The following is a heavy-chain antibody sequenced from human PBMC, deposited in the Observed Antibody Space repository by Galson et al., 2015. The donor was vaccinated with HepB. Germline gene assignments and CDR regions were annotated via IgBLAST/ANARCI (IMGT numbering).Heavy chain of an antibody. J-gene: IGHJ3*02. Sequence: SVKVSCKASGGTFDSYTLNWMRQGPGQRLEWMGRIIPILDVADYAEQFQGRVTISADNSTITSYMELSNLRYDYTAVYFCARGYMDDALYTWGQGKMVIGSS. CDR1: GGTFDSYT. CDR3: ARGYMDDALYT. D-gene: IGHD3-16*02. CDR2: IIPILDVA. V-gene: IGHV1-69*02.